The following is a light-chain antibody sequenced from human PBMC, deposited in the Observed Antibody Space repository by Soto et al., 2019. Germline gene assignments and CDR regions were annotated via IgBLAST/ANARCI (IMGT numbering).Light chain of an antibody. J-gene: IGKJ2*01. CDR1: QSVRSTF. CDR3: QHYNTYPYV. V-gene: IGKV3-20*01. CDR2: GAS. Sequence: VLPQSPDTLSLSPGDRATLSCRASQSVRSTFLAWYQQKPGQAPRLLIYGASNRAAGIPERFSGSASGTEFTLTISGLQTEDSATYYCQHYNTYPYVFGQGTKLEI.